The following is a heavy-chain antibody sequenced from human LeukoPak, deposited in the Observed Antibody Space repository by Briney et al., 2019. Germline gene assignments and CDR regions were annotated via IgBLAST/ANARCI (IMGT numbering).Heavy chain of an antibody. CDR1: GASIGTYY. CDR2: IYYSGSA. J-gene: IGHJ4*02. Sequence: SETLSLTCTVSGASIGTYYWNWIRHPPGEGLEWIGYIYYSGSANYNPSLKSRVTISVDMSKNQFSLKLSSVTAADTAVYYCARSRDGYSLDYWGLGTLVTVSS. V-gene: IGHV4-59*01. CDR3: ARSRDGYSLDY. D-gene: IGHD5-24*01.